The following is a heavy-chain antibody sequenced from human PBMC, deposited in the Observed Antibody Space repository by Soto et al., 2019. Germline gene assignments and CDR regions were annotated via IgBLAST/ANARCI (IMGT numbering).Heavy chain of an antibody. D-gene: IGHD3-16*01. CDR1: GGTFRNSA. CDR3: ASDKDRLQLGGNYYFIMDV. J-gene: IGHJ6*02. Sequence: QVQLEQSGAEMKKPGSSVKVSCKASGGTFRNSAISWVRQAPGQGLEWMGGIMPIFRTPDYAQNFQGRVTITADEATGTAYMELSGLRSADTAVYYCASDKDRLQLGGNYYFIMDVWGQGTTVTVSS. CDR2: IMPIFRTP. V-gene: IGHV1-69*12.